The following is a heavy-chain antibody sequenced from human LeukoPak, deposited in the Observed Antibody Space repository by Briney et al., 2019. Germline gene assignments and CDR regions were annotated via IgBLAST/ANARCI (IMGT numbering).Heavy chain of an antibody. J-gene: IGHJ4*02. CDR1: GGSISGTDS. V-gene: IGHV4-4*02. Sequence: SGTLSLTCAVSGGSISGTDSWSWVRQPPGKGLEWIGEIYHSGSTNYNPALTSRVTMSVDKSKNQFSLRLSSVTAADTAVYYCARGRYGWLPFDYWGQGTLVTVSS. CDR2: IYHSGST. CDR3: ARGRYGWLPFDY. D-gene: IGHD3-16*01.